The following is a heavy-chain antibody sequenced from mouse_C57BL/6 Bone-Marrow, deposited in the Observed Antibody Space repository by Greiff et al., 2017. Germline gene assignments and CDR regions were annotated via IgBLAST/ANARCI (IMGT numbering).Heavy chain of an antibody. V-gene: IGHV14-4*01. J-gene: IGHJ4*01. CDR3: TTGRVYYGNYGAMDY. D-gene: IGHD2-1*01. CDR1: GFNIKDDY. CDR2: IDPENGDT. Sequence: VQLKQSGAELVRPGASVKLSCTASGFNIKDDYMHWVKQRPEQGLEWIGWIDPENGDTEYASKFQGKATITADTSSNTAYLQLSSLTSEDTAVYYGTTGRVYYGNYGAMDYWGQGTSVTVSS.